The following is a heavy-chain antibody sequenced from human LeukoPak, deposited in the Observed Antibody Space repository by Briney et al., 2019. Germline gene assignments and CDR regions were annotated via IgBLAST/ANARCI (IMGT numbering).Heavy chain of an antibody. CDR1: GGSIDNFY. J-gene: IGHJ6*02. Sequence: ASETLSLTCTVSGGSIDNFYWTWIRQPAGRGLEWVGRIYANGDTNYNPSLRSRLTLSVATSRNQFSLSLTSVTAADTAAYYCARETRIRGVSVRESHYFYYYGMDVWGQGTTVIVSS. CDR3: ARETRIRGVSVRESHYFYYYGMDV. CDR2: IYANGDT. V-gene: IGHV4-4*07. D-gene: IGHD3-10*01.